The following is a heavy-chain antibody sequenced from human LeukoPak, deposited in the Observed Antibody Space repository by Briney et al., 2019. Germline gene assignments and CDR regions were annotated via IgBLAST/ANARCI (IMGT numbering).Heavy chain of an antibody. V-gene: IGHV1-18*01. D-gene: IGHD2-15*01. CDR1: GYTLTSYG. CDR2: ISAYNGNT. J-gene: IGHJ6*03. Sequence: ASVKVSCKASGYTLTSYGISWVRQAPGQGLEWMGWISAYNGNTNYAQKLQGRVTMTTDTSTSTAYMELRSLRSDDTAVYYCARDLGRRCSGGRCYYYYNYMDVWGKGTTVTISS. CDR3: ARDLGRRCSGGRCYYYYNYMDV.